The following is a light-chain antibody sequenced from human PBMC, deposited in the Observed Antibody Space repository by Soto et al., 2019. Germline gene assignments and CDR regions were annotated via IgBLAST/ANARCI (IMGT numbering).Light chain of an antibody. CDR2: GVS. CDR1: QSVRSN. V-gene: IGKV3-15*01. CDR3: QQYHSGPQT. J-gene: IGKJ1*01. Sequence: EIMMTQSPATLSVSPGERGTLSCRASQSVRSNLAWYQQRPGQAPRLLMYGVSTRATGVPARFSGSGFGTEFTLTINSLQSEDFAVYYCQQYHSGPQTFGQGTKVEIK.